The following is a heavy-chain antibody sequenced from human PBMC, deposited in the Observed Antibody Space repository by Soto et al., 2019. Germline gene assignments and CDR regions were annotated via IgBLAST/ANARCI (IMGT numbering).Heavy chain of an antibody. CDR2: IKPGGSDL. J-gene: IGHJ4*02. D-gene: IGHD5-18*01. Sequence: PGESLKISCKGAGYRLDGAWIGCARQMPGKGLEWMGIIKPGGSDLRYSPSFRGQVTISADAAVNTASLQWNSLKASDTAMYYCERQIRYICYFWGQGTLVTXS. CDR3: ERQIRYICYF. V-gene: IGHV5-51*01. CDR1: GYRLDGAW.